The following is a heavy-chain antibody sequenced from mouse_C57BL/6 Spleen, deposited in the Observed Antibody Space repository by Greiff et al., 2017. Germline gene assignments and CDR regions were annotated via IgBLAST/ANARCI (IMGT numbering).Heavy chain of an antibody. J-gene: IGHJ3*01. CDR3: SRSPYYGSSYGGAWFAY. CDR2: IYPRSGNT. V-gene: IGHV1-81*01. Sequence: QVQLQQSGAELARPGASVKLSCKASGYTFTSYGISWVKQRTGQGLEWIGEIYPRSGNTYYNEKFKGKATLTADKSSSTAYMELRSLTSEDSAVYFCSRSPYYGSSYGGAWFAYWGQGTLVTVSA. CDR1: GYTFTSYG. D-gene: IGHD1-1*01.